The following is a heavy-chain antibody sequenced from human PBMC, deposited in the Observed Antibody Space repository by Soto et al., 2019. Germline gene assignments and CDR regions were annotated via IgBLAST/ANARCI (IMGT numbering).Heavy chain of an antibody. CDR3: ARDYSSGYSSGWYYYGMDV. J-gene: IGHJ6*02. CDR2: IWYDGSNK. V-gene: IGHV3-33*01. Sequence: GGSLRLSCAASGFTFSSYGMHWVRQAPGKGLEWVAVIWYDGSNKYYGDSVKGRFTISRDNSKNTLYLQMNSLRAEDTAVYYCARDYSSGYSSGWYYYGMDVWGQGTTVTVSS. CDR1: GFTFSSYG. D-gene: IGHD6-19*01.